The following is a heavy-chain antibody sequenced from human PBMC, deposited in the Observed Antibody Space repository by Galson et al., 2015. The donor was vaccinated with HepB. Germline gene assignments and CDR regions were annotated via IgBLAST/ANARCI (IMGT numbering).Heavy chain of an antibody. D-gene: IGHD3-10*01. CDR2: IRYDGSNK. CDR1: GFTFSSYG. J-gene: IGHJ4*02. Sequence: SLRLSCAASGFTFSSYGMHWVRQAPGKGLEWVAFIRYDGSNKYYADSVKGRFTISRDNSKNTLYLQMNSLRAEDTAVYYCAKDSGGGYYGSGSNYWGQGTLVTVSS. CDR3: AKDSGGGYYGSGSNY. V-gene: IGHV3-30*02.